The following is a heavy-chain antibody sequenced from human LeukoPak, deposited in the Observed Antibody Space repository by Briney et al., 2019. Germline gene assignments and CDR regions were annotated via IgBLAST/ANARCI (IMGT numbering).Heavy chain of an antibody. D-gene: IGHD3-22*01. J-gene: IGHJ3*02. CDR2: IVVGSGNT. CDR1: GFTFTSSA. Sequence: ASVKVSCKASGFTFTSSAMQWVRQARGQRLEWIGWIVVGSGNTNYAQKFQERVTITRDMSTSTAYMELSSLRSEDTAVYYCAAEEAYDSSSPAFDIWGQGTMVTVSS. CDR3: AAEEAYDSSSPAFDI. V-gene: IGHV1-58*02.